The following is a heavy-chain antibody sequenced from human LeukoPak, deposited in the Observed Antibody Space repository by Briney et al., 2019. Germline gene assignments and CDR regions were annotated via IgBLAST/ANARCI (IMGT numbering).Heavy chain of an antibody. Sequence: SVQVSCKASGGTFSSYTISWVRQAPGQGLEWMGRIIPILGIANYAQKFQGRVTITADKSTSTAYMELSSLRSEDTAVYYCARVDYDILTGYHMDVWGKGTTVTVSS. CDR3: ARVDYDILTGYHMDV. CDR2: IIPILGIA. D-gene: IGHD3-9*01. CDR1: GGTFSSYT. J-gene: IGHJ6*03. V-gene: IGHV1-69*02.